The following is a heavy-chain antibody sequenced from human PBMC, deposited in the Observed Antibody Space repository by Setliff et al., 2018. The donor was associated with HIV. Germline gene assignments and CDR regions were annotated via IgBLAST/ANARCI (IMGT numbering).Heavy chain of an antibody. J-gene: IGHJ3*02. V-gene: IGHV1-18*01. Sequence: ASVKVSCKASGYTFTSYGISWVRQAPGQGLEWMGWVSAYNGNTNYAQKLQGRVTMTTDTSTSTAYMELRSLGSDDTAVYYCARDQRITMIVVVTDAFDIWGQGTMVTVSS. D-gene: IGHD3-22*01. CDR3: ARDQRITMIVVVTDAFDI. CDR1: GYTFTSYG. CDR2: VSAYNGNT.